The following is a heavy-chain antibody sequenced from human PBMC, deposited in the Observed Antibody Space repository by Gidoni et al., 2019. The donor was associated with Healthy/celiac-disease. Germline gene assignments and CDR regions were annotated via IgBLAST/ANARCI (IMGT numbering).Heavy chain of an antibody. J-gene: IGHJ5*02. CDR1: GFSLSTSGVG. V-gene: IGHV2-5*01. CDR2: IYWNDDK. CDR3: AHRLWDVAVPAAILLAGWFDP. D-gene: IGHD2-2*01. Sequence: QITLKESGPTLVKPTQTLTLTCTFSGFSLSTSGVGVGWIRQPPGKALEWLALIYWNDDKRYSPSLKSRLTITKDTSKNQVVLTMTNMDPVDTATYYCAHRLWDVAVPAAILLAGWFDPWGQGTLVTVSS.